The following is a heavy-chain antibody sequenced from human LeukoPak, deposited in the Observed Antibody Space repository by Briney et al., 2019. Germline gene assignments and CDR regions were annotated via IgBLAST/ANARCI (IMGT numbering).Heavy chain of an antibody. CDR2: IYYSGST. J-gene: IGHJ4*02. D-gene: IGHD1-1*01. Sequence: SETLSLTCSVSGGSISSNYWSWIRQPPGKGLEWIGYIYYSGSTIYNPSLKSRVTISVDTPKNQFSLKLSSVTAADTAVYYCARDAQLSYFDYWGQGTLVTVSS. CDR3: ARDAQLSYFDY. V-gene: IGHV4-59*01. CDR1: GGSISSNY.